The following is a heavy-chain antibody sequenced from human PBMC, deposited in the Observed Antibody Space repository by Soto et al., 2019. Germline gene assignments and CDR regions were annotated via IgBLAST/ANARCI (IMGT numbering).Heavy chain of an antibody. V-gene: IGHV4-4*07. J-gene: IGHJ6*02. D-gene: IGHD6-19*01. CDR1: GADINTYS. Sequence: SETLSLTCSVSGADINTYSWTWIRQPAGKGLEWIGRIYTSASINYNPSLRGRVTLSVDTSANQVSLKLASVTAADTAVYYCARDREAGYNFYYGMDVWGQGTTVTVSS. CDR3: ARDREAGYNFYYGMDV. CDR2: IYTSASI.